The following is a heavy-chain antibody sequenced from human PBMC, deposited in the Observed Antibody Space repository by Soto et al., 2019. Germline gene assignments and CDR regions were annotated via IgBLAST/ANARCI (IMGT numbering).Heavy chain of an antibody. CDR3: ARAVVVVPAAQYFDY. J-gene: IGHJ4*02. CDR1: GGCISSYY. CDR2: IYYSGST. Sequence: PSETLSLTCTVSGGCISSYYWSWIRQPPGKGLEWIGYIYYSGSTNYNPSLKSRVTISVDTSKNQFSLKLSSVTAADTAVYYCARAVVVVPAAQYFDYWGQGTLVTVSS. V-gene: IGHV4-59*01. D-gene: IGHD2-2*01.